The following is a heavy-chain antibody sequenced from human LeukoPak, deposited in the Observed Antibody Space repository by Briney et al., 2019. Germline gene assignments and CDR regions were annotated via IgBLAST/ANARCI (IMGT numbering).Heavy chain of an antibody. J-gene: IGHJ6*03. CDR1: GFSFGDYS. CDR2: IRSDSSAI. V-gene: IGHV3-48*01. Sequence: PGGSLRLSCAASGFSFGDYSMTWVRQAPGKGLEWVSYIRSDSSAIYYADSVKGRFTISRDNAKKSLYLQMNSLRAEDTAVYYCAQLGGYYGSGSYSPSLYYYYYMDVWGKGTTVTVSS. CDR3: AQLGGYYGSGSYSPSLYYYYYMDV. D-gene: IGHD3-10*01.